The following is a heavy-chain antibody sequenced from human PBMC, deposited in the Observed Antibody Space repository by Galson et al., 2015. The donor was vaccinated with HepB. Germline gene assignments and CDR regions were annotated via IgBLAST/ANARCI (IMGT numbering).Heavy chain of an antibody. J-gene: IGHJ4*02. V-gene: IGHV3-74*01. CDR1: GFTFSWYW. CDR3: ARTRGAAAGIFDY. D-gene: IGHD6-13*01. Sequence: SLRLSCAASGFTFSWYWMHWVRQVPGKGLVWVSRINSDGTYITYADSVKGRFTISRDNAKNTLYLQMNSPRAEDTALYYCARTRGAAAGIFDYWGQGSLVTVSS. CDR2: INSDGTYI.